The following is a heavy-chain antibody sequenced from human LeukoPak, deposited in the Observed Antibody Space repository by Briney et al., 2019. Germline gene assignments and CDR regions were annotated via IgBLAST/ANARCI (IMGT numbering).Heavy chain of an antibody. CDR1: GFTFSSYW. J-gene: IGHJ6*03. D-gene: IGHD5-18*01. CDR3: TRGGAARNYYYVDV. V-gene: IGHV3-7*01. Sequence: GGSLRLSCGASGFTFSSYWMTWVRQAPGKGLEWVANIKPDGSEKYYVDSVKGRFTISRDNARNSLYLQMNALRAADTAVYYCTRGGAARNYYYVDVWGKGTTVTVSS. CDR2: IKPDGSEK.